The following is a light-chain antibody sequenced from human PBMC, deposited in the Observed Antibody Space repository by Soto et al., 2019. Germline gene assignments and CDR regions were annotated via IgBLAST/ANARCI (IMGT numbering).Light chain of an antibody. CDR2: EVN. CDR1: SSDVGGYNY. Sequence: QSALTQPPSASGSPGQSVAISCTGTSSDVGGYNYVSWYQQHPGKAPKLMIYEVNKRPSGVPDRFSGSKSGNTASLTVSGLQAADEADYYCQSYDRGLSGPYVFGTGTKATV. J-gene: IGLJ1*01. CDR3: QSYDRGLSGPYV. V-gene: IGLV2-8*01.